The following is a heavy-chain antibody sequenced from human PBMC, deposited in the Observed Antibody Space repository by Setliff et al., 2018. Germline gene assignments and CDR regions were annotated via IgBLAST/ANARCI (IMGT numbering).Heavy chain of an antibody. J-gene: IGHJ4*02. D-gene: IGHD4-17*01. CDR3: VRVRNDYPYYIDS. CDR1: GGSVSSSSYY. CDR2: IYASGRT. V-gene: IGHV4-61*02. Sequence: PSETLSLTCTVSGGSVSSSSYYWNWIRRPAGKGLEWIGRIYASGRTDYNPSLQSRVSISLDTSQSQFSLRLSSVTAADTALYFCVRVRNDYPYYIDSWGQGTLVTVSS.